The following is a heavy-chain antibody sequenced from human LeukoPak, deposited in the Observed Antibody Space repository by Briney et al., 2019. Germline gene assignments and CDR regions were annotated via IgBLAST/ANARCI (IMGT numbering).Heavy chain of an antibody. D-gene: IGHD6-13*01. CDR1: GCSVSSGSYY. J-gene: IGHJ4*02. CDR2: IYYSGST. Sequence: SETLSLTCTVSGCSVSSGSYYWSWIRQPPAKRLEWIGYIYYSGSTNYYPSLKSRVTISVDTSKNQFSLKLSSVTAADTAVYYCARVGGGSSWYLVFDYWGQGTLVTVSS. V-gene: IGHV4-61*01. CDR3: ARVGGGSSWYLVFDY.